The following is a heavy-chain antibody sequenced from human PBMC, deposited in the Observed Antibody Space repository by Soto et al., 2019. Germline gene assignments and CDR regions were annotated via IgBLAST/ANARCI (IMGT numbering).Heavy chain of an antibody. J-gene: IGHJ3*01. Sequence: SETLSLTCAVSSGSISSSNWWSWVRQPPGKGLEWIGEIYHSGSTNYNPSLKSRVTISVDKSKNQFSLKLSSVTAADTAVYYCARLDCGGHSCPYGGLFDVWGQGTMVTVSS. CDR3: ARLDCGGHSCPYGGLFDV. D-gene: IGHD2-21*02. V-gene: IGHV4-4*02. CDR2: IYHSGST. CDR1: SGSISSSNW.